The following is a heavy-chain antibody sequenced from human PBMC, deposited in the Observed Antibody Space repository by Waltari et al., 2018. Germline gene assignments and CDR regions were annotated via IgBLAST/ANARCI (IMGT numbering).Heavy chain of an antibody. CDR2: IYYSGST. CDR3: ARVFYSAGAFDY. D-gene: IGHD6-19*01. Sequence: QVQLQESGPGLVKPSETLSLTCTVSGGSISSYYWSWIRQPPGKGLEWIGDIYYSGSTNDNPSLKSRVTISVDTSKNQFSLKLSSVTAADTAVYYCARVFYSAGAFDYWGQGTLVTVSS. CDR1: GGSISSYY. J-gene: IGHJ4*02. V-gene: IGHV4-59*01.